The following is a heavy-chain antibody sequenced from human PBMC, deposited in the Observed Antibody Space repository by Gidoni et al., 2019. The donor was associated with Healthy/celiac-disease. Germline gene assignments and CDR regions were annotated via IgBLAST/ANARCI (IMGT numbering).Heavy chain of an antibody. D-gene: IGHD6-13*01. J-gene: IGHJ6*02. CDR3: ARVRQQLVPPYYYYGMDV. Sequence: QVQLVESGGGVVQPGRSLRLSCAASGFTFSSYGMHWVRQAPGKGLEWVAVIWYDGSNKYYADSVKGRFTISRDNSKNTLYLQMNSLRAEDTAVYYCARVRQQLVPPYYYYGMDVWGQGTTVTVSS. CDR1: GFTFSSYG. V-gene: IGHV3-33*01. CDR2: IWYDGSNK.